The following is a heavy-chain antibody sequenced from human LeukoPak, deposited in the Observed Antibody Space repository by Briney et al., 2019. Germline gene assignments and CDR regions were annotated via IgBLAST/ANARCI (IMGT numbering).Heavy chain of an antibody. Sequence: GGSLRLSCAASGFTFSSYSMNWVRQAPGKGLEWVSSISSSSSYIYYADSVKGRFTISRDNAKNSLYLQMNSLRAEDTAVYYCASSIAARPIVDAFDIWGQGTMVTVSS. CDR2: ISSSSSYI. CDR3: ASSIAARPIVDAFDI. J-gene: IGHJ3*02. CDR1: GFTFSSYS. V-gene: IGHV3-21*01. D-gene: IGHD6-6*01.